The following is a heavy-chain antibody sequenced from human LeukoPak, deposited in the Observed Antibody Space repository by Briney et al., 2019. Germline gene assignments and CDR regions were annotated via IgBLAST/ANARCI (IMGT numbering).Heavy chain of an antibody. Sequence: SETLSLTCAVSGGSISSSNWWSWVRQPPGKGLEWIGEIYHSGSTNYNPSLKSRVTISVDKSKNQFSLKLSSVTAADTAVYYCARELNYYGSGSQFDYWGQGTLVTVSS. J-gene: IGHJ4*02. CDR2: IYHSGST. CDR1: GGSISSSNW. CDR3: ARELNYYGSGSQFDY. V-gene: IGHV4-4*02. D-gene: IGHD3-10*01.